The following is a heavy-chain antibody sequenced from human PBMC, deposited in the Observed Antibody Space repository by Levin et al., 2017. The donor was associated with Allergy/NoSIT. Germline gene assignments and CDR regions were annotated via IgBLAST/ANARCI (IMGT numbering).Heavy chain of an antibody. CDR2: IYSGDYT. V-gene: IGHV3-53*01. CDR3: ASSAGGSSSRWGGY. D-gene: IGHD6-13*01. Sequence: PGGSLRLSCAASGFTVSGNYMSWVRQAPGKGLEWVSVIYSGDYTYYADSVKGRFTISRDSSKNMLYLQMNSLRAEDTAVYYCASSAGGSSSRWGGYWGQGTLVTVSS. J-gene: IGHJ4*02. CDR1: GFTVSGNY.